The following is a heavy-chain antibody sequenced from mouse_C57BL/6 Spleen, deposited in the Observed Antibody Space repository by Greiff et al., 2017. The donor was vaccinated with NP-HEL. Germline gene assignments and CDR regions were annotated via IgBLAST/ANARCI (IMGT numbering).Heavy chain of an antibody. D-gene: IGHD1-1*01. J-gene: IGHJ2*01. CDR1: GFTFSDYG. Sequence: EVQGVESGGGLVKPGGSLKLSCAASGFTFSDYGMHWVRQAPEKGLEWVAYISSGSSTIYYADTVKGRFTISRDNAKNTLFLQMTSLRSEDTAMYYCARRGTTVEVYYFDYWGQGTTLTVSS. CDR3: ARRGTTVEVYYFDY. CDR2: ISSGSSTI. V-gene: IGHV5-17*01.